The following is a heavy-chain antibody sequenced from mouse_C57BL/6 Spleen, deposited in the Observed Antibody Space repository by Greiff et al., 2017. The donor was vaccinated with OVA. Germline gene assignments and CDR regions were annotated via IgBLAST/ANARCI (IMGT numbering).Heavy chain of an antibody. V-gene: IGHV1-58*01. CDR2: IYIGNGYT. D-gene: IGHD2-5*01. Sequence: VQLQQSGAELVRPGSSVQMSCKTSGYTFTSYGINWVKQRPGQGLEWIGYIYIGNGYTEYNEKFKGKATLTSATSSSTAYMQLSSLTSEDSAIYFWASAGAYYSNYGAGRGAMDYWGQGTSVTVSS. J-gene: IGHJ4*01. CDR3: ASAGAYYSNYGAGRGAMDY. CDR1: GYTFTSYG.